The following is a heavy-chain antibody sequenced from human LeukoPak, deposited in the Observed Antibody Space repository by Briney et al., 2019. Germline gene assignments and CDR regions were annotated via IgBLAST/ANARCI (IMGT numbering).Heavy chain of an antibody. CDR1: GGTFSSYA. CDR2: IIPIFGTA. J-gene: IGHJ4*02. V-gene: IGHV1-69*13. D-gene: IGHD3-10*01. Sequence: ASVKVSCKASGGTFSSYAISWVRQAPGQGLEWMGGIIPIFGTANYAQKFQGRVTITADESTSTAYMELSSLRSEDTAVYYCAVLGYIVARGVITTGGDYWGQGTLVTVSS. CDR3: AVLGYIVARGVITTGGDY.